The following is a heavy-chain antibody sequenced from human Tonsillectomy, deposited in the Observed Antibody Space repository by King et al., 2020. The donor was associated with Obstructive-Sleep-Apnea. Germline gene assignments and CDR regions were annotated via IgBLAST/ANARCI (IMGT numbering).Heavy chain of an antibody. Sequence: VQLVESGGGVVQPGRSLRLSCAASGFTFSSYPMHWVRQTPGKGLEWVAVISYDGSNKYNADSVKGRFTISRDNSKNTLYLQMNSLRAEDTALYYCARERPLGDYFLGAFDIWGQGTMVTVSS. CDR3: ARERPLGDYFLGAFDI. CDR2: ISYDGSNK. CDR1: GFTFSSYP. V-gene: IGHV3-30*04. J-gene: IGHJ3*02. D-gene: IGHD2/OR15-2a*01.